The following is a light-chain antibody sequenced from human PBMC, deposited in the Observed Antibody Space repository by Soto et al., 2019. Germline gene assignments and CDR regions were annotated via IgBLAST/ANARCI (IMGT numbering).Light chain of an antibody. CDR1: SSDVGGYNY. CDR2: DVS. J-gene: IGLJ2*01. V-gene: IGLV2-14*01. Sequence: QSALTQPASVSGSPGQSITISCTGTSSDVGGYNYVSWYQQHPGKAPKIIIYDVSNRPSGVSNRFSGSKSGNTASLTISGLQAEDEADYYCSSYTSSSTVVFGGGTQLTVL. CDR3: SSYTSSSTVV.